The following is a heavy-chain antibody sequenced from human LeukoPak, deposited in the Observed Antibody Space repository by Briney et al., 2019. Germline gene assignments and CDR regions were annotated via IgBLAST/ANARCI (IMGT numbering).Heavy chain of an antibody. V-gene: IGHV3-23*01. CDR2: ISGSGGST. D-gene: IGHD3-22*01. CDR1: GFTFSSYA. J-gene: IGHJ4*02. Sequence: GGSLRLSCAASGFTFSSYAMSWVRQAPGKGLVWVSAISGSGGSTYYADSVKGRFTISRDNSKNTLYLQMNSLRAEDTAVYYCAKKGIYYDCSGYYYEHFDYWGQGTLVTVSS. CDR3: AKKGIYYDCSGYYYEHFDY.